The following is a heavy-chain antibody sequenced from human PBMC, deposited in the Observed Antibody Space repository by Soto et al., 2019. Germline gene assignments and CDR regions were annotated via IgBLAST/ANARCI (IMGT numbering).Heavy chain of an antibody. CDR2: IYYSGST. CDR3: ARAGGVSAAIRFGWFDP. CDR1: GGSISSGCYY. V-gene: IGHV4-31*03. Sequence: PSETLSLTCTVSGGSISSGCYYWSWIRQHPGKGLEWIGYIYYSGSTYYNPSLKSRVTISVDTSKNQFSLKLSSVTAADTAVYYCARAGGVSAAIRFGWFDPWGQGTLVTVSS. J-gene: IGHJ5*02. D-gene: IGHD2-2*01.